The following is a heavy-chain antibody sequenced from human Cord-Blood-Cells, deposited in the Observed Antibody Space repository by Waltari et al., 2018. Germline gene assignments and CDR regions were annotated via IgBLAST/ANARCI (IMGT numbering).Heavy chain of an antibody. D-gene: IGHD7-27*01. J-gene: IGHJ4*02. Sequence: QVQLVWSGAEVKKHGAPLKVSCTASGYSFTGYYMHWVRQAPGQGLEWMGWINPNSGGTNYAQKFQGWVTMTRDTSISTAYMELSRLRSDDTAVYYCARDLTGDFDYWGQGTLVTVSS. CDR1: GYSFTGYY. V-gene: IGHV1-2*04. CDR2: INPNSGGT. CDR3: ARDLTGDFDY.